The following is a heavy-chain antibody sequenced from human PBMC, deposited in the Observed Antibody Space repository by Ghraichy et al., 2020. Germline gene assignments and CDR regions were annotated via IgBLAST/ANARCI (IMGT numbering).Heavy chain of an antibody. CDR1: GGTFSSYA. CDR2: IIPIFGTA. CDR3: AREPRKFYDSSGYYDY. J-gene: IGHJ4*02. V-gene: IGHV1-69*13. D-gene: IGHD3-22*01. Sequence: SVKVSCKASGGTFSSYAISWVRQAPGQGLEWMGGIIPIFGTANYAQKFQGRVTITADESTSTAYMELSSLRSEDTAVYYCAREPRKFYDSSGYYDYWGQVTLVTVSS.